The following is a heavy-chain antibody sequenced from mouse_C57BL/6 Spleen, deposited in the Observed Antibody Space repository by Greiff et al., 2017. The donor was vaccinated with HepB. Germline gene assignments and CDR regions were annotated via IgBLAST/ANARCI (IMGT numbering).Heavy chain of an antibody. Sequence: VQGVESGAELARPGASVKLSCKASGYTFTSYGISWVKQRTGQGLEWIGEIYPRSGNTYYNEKFKGKATLTADKSSSTAYMELRSLTSEDSAVYFCARGDGSSYGYWGQGTTLTVSS. CDR3: ARGDGSSYGY. CDR1: GYTFTSYG. J-gene: IGHJ2*01. CDR2: IYPRSGNT. V-gene: IGHV1-81*01. D-gene: IGHD1-1*01.